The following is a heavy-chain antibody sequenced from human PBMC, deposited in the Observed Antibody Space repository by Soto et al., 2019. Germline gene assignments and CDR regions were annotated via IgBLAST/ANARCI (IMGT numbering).Heavy chain of an antibody. J-gene: IGHJ4*02. CDR3: ARASVGPPGGGSWIMPFDY. Sequence: PPETLSLTCTVSGGSISNYYWSWIRQPAGKGLEWIGRIYTGGSTNYNPSLKSRVTMSTDTSKNQSSLRLTSVTAADTAVYYCARASVGPPGGGSWIMPFDYWGQGALVTVSS. V-gene: IGHV4-4*07. D-gene: IGHD2-15*01. CDR2: IYTGGST. CDR1: GGSISNYY.